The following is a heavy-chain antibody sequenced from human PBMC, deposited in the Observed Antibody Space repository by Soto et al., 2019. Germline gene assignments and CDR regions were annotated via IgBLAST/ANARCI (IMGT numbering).Heavy chain of an antibody. D-gene: IGHD3-22*01. CDR3: ARHNYDSSGYYHYYGMDV. J-gene: IGHJ6*02. Sequence: QVQLQQWGAGLLKPSETLSLTCAVYGGSGGSFSGYYWGWIRQPPGKGLEWTGEIDHSGSSNYHPSLKSTVTPAGDTSKNQYSLKLSSVTAADTAVYYWARHNYDSSGYYHYYGMDVWGQGTTVTVSS. V-gene: IGHV4-34*01. CDR2: IDHSGSS. CDR1: GGSGGSFSGYY.